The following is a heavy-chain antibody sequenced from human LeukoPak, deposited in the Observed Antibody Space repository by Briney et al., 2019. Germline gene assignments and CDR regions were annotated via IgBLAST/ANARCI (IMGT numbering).Heavy chain of an antibody. D-gene: IGHD3-22*01. V-gene: IGHV3-30-3*01. J-gene: IGHJ4*02. Sequence: PGGSLRLSCAASGFTFSSYAMHWVRQAPGKGLEWVAVISYVGSNKYYADSVKGRFTISRDNSKNTLYLQMSSLRAEDTAVYYCARKDYYDNISWGQGTLVTVSS. CDR1: GFTFSSYA. CDR2: ISYVGSNK. CDR3: ARKDYYDNIS.